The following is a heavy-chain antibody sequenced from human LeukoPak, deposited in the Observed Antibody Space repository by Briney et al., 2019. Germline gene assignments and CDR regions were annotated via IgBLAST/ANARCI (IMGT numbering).Heavy chain of an antibody. Sequence: SVKVSCKASGGTFSSYAISWVRQAPGQGLEWMGRIIPILGIANYAQKFQGRVTITADKSTSTAYMELSSLRSEDTAVYYCAREMEQQLTRVAYYFDYWGQGTLVTVPS. CDR1: GGTFSSYA. CDR3: AREMEQQLTRVAYYFDY. D-gene: IGHD6-13*01. J-gene: IGHJ4*02. V-gene: IGHV1-69*04. CDR2: IIPILGIA.